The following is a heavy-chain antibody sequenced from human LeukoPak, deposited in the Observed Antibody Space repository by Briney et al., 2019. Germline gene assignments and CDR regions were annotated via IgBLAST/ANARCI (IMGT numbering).Heavy chain of an antibody. Sequence: SETLPLTCAVYGGSFSGYYWSWIRQPPGKGLEWIGEINHSGSTNYNPSLKSRVTISVDTSKNQFPLKLSSVTAADTAVYYCARVGLGAANCSGGSCYYYYYGMDVWGKGTTVTVSS. J-gene: IGHJ6*04. D-gene: IGHD2-15*01. V-gene: IGHV4-34*01. CDR2: INHSGST. CDR3: ARVGLGAANCSGGSCYYYYYGMDV. CDR1: GGSFSGYY.